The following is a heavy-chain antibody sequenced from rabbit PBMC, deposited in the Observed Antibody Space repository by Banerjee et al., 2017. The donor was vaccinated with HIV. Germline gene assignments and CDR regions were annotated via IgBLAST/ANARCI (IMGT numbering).Heavy chain of an antibody. CDR1: GIDFSSYG. Sequence: QEQLVESGGGLVTLGGSLKLSCKASGIDFSSYGISWVRQAPGKGLEWIAYIYPDYGSTDYASWVNGRFTISLDNAQNTVFLQMTSLTYADTATYFCARDSGWGDLNLWGPGTLVTVS. D-gene: IGHD4-1*01. V-gene: IGHV1S47*01. CDR3: ARDSGWGDLNL. CDR2: IYPDYGST. J-gene: IGHJ4*01.